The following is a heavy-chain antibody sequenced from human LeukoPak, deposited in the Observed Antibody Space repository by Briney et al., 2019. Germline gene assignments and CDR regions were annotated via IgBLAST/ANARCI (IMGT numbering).Heavy chain of an antibody. J-gene: IGHJ3*02. V-gene: IGHV1-8*01. CDR2: MNPNSGNT. CDR3: ARLRSLAFDI. D-gene: IGHD1-26*01. CDR1: GYTFTSYD. Sequence: ASVKVSCKASGYTFTSYDINWVRQAPGQGLEWMGWMNPNSGNTVYAQKFQGRVTMTRNTSISTAYMELSSLRSEDTAVYYCARLRSLAFDIWGQGTMVTVSS.